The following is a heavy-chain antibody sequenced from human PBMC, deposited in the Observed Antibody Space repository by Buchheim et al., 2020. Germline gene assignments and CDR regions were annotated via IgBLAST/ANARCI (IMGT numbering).Heavy chain of an antibody. J-gene: IGHJ4*02. D-gene: IGHD3-10*01. Sequence: EVLLVESGGGLVQPGGSLRLSCAASGFIFSDYWMSWVRQAPGKGLEWVANIKEDGNERYSADSVKGRFPISRDNAKNSLYLQMNSLRAEDTAVYYCARDFTYDYGSGAPSYWGQGTL. CDR1: GFIFSDYW. V-gene: IGHV3-7*03. CDR2: IKEDGNER. CDR3: ARDFTYDYGSGAPSY.